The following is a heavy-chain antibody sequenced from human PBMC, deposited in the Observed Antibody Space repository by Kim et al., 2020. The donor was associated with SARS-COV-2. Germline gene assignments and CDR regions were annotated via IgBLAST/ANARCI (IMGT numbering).Heavy chain of an antibody. CDR2: IYYSGST. D-gene: IGHD2-2*02. CDR3: ARVGGGVVPAAIPSSPYYYYYMDV. V-gene: IGHV4-59*01. J-gene: IGHJ6*03. CDR1: GGSISSYY. Sequence: SETLSLTCTVSGGSISSYYWSWIRQPPGKGLEWIGYIYYSGSTNYNPSLKSRVTISVDTSKNQFSLKLSSVTAADTAVYYCARVGGGVVPAAIPSSPYYYYYMDVWGKGTTVTVSS.